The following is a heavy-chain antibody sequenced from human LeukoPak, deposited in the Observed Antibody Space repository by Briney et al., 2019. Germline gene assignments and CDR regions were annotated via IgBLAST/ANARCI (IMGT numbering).Heavy chain of an antibody. J-gene: IGHJ6*03. CDR1: GFTFSSYS. CDR2: ISSSSSYI. V-gene: IGHV3-21*01. CDR3: ARGGADFLYYYMDV. D-gene: IGHD3-3*01. Sequence: GGSLRLSCAASGFTFSSYSMNWVRQAPGKGLEWVSSISSSSSYIYYADSVKGRFTIFRDNAKNSLYLQMNSLRAEDTAVYYCARGGADFLYYYMDVWGKGTTVTVSS.